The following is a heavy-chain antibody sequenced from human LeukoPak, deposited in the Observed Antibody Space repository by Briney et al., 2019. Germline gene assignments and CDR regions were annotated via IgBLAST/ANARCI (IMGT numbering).Heavy chain of an antibody. J-gene: IGHJ4*02. CDR2: ISSSGSTI. CDR3: AKYREDWNPPRDY. CDR1: GFTFSDYY. D-gene: IGHD1-1*01. V-gene: IGHV3-11*01. Sequence: GGSLRLSCAASGFTFSDYYMSWIRQAPGKGLEWVSYISSSGSTIYYADSVKGRFTISRDNAKNSLYLQMNSLRAEDTAVYYCAKYREDWNPPRDYWGQGTLVTVSS.